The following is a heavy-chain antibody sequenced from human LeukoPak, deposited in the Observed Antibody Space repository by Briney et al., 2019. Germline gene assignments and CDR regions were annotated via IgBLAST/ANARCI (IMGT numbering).Heavy chain of an antibody. CDR1: GFTFSSYA. D-gene: IGHD3-9*01. Sequence: PGVSLRLSCAASGFTFSSYAMSWVRQAPGKGLEWVSAISGSGGSTYYADSVKGRFTTSRDNSKNTLYLQMNSLRAEDTAVYYCAKDHYYDILTGYHNTFDYWGQGTLVTVSS. J-gene: IGHJ4*02. CDR2: ISGSGGST. CDR3: AKDHYYDILTGYHNTFDY. V-gene: IGHV3-23*01.